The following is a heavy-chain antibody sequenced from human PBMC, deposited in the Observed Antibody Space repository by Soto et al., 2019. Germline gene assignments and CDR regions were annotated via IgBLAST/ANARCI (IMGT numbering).Heavy chain of an antibody. CDR2: IMSRGYI. CDR3: ARDCSGSSCYPGMDV. CDR1: GFNFNSYT. V-gene: IGHV3-21*01. Sequence: GGSLRLSCAASGFNFNSYTINWVRQAPGKRLEWLAPIMSRGYIFSTDSVMGLFTISRDNAKNSVYLQINSLRAEDTAVYFCARDCSGSSCYPGMDVWGHGTTVTVSS. J-gene: IGHJ6*02. D-gene: IGHD2-15*01.